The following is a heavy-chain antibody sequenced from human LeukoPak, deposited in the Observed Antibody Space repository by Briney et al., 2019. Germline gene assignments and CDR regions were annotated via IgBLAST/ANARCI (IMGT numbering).Heavy chain of an antibody. D-gene: IGHD5-18*01. CDR1: GFTFGTYW. J-gene: IGHJ4*02. CDR2: IKEDGSEK. CDR3: ARGGYRFGPNY. Sequence: SGGSLRLSCVASGFTFGTYWMNWVRQPPGKGLEWVATIKEDGSEKYYMDSVKGRFTISRDNAKSSLYLQMNCLRVEDTAVYYCARGGYRFGPNYWGQGTLVSVSS. V-gene: IGHV3-7*03.